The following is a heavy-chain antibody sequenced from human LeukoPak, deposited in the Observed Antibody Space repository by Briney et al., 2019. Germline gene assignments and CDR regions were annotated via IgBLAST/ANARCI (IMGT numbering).Heavy chain of an antibody. CDR3: RCSGQRNSGWYFDL. CDR2: IRQDGSEK. V-gene: IGHV3-7*02. CDR1: GFTFSKYW. J-gene: IGHJ2*01. Sequence: GGSLRLSCAASGFTFSKYWMTWVRQAPGKGLEWVANIRQDGSEKYYVDSVKGRFTISRDNTKNSLYLQMNSLRAEVTAVYYCRCSGQRNSGWYFDLWGRGTLVTVSS. D-gene: IGHD2-15*01.